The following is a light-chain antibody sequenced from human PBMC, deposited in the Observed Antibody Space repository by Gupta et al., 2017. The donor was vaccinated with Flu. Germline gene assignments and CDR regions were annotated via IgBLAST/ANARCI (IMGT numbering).Light chain of an antibody. CDR3: LQHNRHPYT. V-gene: IGKV1-17*01. CDR2: EVS. J-gene: IGKJ2*01. CDR1: QAIRND. Sequence: DIQLTQSPSSLSASVGDRVTITCRASQAIRNDLGWYQQKPGKAPKRLIYEVSILQSGVPSRCSGSGSGTECTLTISSLQPEDFATDFCLQHNRHPYTCGRGTKLEIK.